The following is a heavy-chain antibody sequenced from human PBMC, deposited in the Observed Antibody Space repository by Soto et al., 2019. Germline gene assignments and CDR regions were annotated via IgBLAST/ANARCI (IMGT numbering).Heavy chain of an antibody. D-gene: IGHD6-25*01. CDR2: ISPYDGST. CDR1: GFTFTNYF. Sequence: QVQLVQSGAEVKKPGASVKVSCKASGFTFTNYFFHWVRQAPRQGLEWMGIISPYDGSTNYVQRLQGRVTITIEPYTSTVYMERSSLRSEDTAVYYCARGDGRGSSGFYYYYGMDVWGNGTTVTVSS. J-gene: IGHJ6*04. CDR3: ARGDGRGSSGFYYYYGMDV. V-gene: IGHV1-46*01.